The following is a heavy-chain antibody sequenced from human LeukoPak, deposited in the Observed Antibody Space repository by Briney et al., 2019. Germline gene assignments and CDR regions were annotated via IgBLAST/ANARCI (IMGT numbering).Heavy chain of an antibody. CDR1: GFTFSSYG. D-gene: IGHD3-3*02. CDR3: AKAQSVFGVVRVILGDAFDI. CDR2: ISYDGSNK. J-gene: IGHJ3*02. V-gene: IGHV3-30*18. Sequence: WRYLRLSSAGSGFTFSSYGMHWVRQAPGKGREWVIVISYDGSNKYYADSVKGRFTSSRDNSKNTLYLQMNSLRAEDTAVYYCAKAQSVFGVVRVILGDAFDIWGQGTMVTVSS.